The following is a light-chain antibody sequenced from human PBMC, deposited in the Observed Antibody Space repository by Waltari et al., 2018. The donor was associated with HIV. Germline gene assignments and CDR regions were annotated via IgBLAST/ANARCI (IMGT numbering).Light chain of an antibody. CDR1: SLRFYY. Sequence: SSELTQGPAVSVALGQTVRITCQGDSLRFYYASWYQQKPGQAPVLVIYGRNNRPSGIPALFSGARSGNTASLTITGAQAEDEADYYCNSRDRRGYLHVLFGGGTKLTVL. V-gene: IGLV3-19*01. J-gene: IGLJ2*01. CDR2: GRN. CDR3: NSRDRRGYLHVL.